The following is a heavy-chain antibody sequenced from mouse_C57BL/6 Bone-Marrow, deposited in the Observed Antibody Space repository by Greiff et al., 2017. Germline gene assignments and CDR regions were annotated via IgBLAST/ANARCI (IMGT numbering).Heavy chain of an antibody. D-gene: IGHD1-1*01. CDR1: GFNIKNTY. CDR2: IDPANGNT. J-gene: IGHJ1*03. CDR3: ARLDGSLYWYFDV. V-gene: IGHV14-3*01. Sequence: EVKLVESVAELVRPGASVKLSCTASGFNIKNTYMHWVKQRPEQGLEWIGRIDPANGNTKYAPKFQGKATITADTSSNTAYLQLSSLTSEDTAIYYCARLDGSLYWYFDVWGTGTTVTVAS.